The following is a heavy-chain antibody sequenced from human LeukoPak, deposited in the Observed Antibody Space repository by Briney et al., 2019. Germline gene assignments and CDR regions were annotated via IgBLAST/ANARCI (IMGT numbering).Heavy chain of an antibody. Sequence: GESLKISCKGSGYSFTSYWIAWVRQMPGRGLEWMGIIFPEDSNTRYSPSFRGQVTISADKSINTAYLQWSSLKASDTAMYYCARHFDYWGQGTLVTVSS. CDR3: ARHFDY. V-gene: IGHV5-51*01. CDR1: GYSFTSYW. J-gene: IGHJ4*02. CDR2: IFPEDSNT.